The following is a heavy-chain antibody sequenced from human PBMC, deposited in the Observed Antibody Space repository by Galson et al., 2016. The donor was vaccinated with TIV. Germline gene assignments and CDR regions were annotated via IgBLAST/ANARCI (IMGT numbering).Heavy chain of an antibody. J-gene: IGHJ5*02. V-gene: IGHV4-59*11. CDR3: VRGGYCSGGNCRAGWFDP. Sequence: ETLSLTCTVSGGSISNHYWSWIRQPPGKGLEYIGFIYYSGSTNYNPSLKSRVTISLATSKNQFSLRLSSVTAADTAFYYCVRGGYCSGGNCRAGWFDPWGQGTLVTVSS. CDR2: IYYSGST. D-gene: IGHD2-15*01. CDR1: GGSISNHY.